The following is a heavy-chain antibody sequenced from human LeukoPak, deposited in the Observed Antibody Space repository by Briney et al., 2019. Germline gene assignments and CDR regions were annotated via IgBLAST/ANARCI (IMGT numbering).Heavy chain of an antibody. Sequence: GASVKVSCKASGYTFTSYGISWVRQAPGQGLEWMGWISAYNGNTNYAQKLQGRVTMTTDTSTSTAYMELRSLRSDDTAVYYCASRQEYSSSWYLFDYWGRGTLVTVSS. D-gene: IGHD6-13*01. V-gene: IGHV1-18*01. CDR1: GYTFTSYG. CDR3: ASRQEYSSSWYLFDY. CDR2: ISAYNGNT. J-gene: IGHJ4*02.